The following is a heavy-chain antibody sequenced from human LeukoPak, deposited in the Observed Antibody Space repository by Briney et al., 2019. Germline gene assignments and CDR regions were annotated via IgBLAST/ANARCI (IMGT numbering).Heavy chain of an antibody. J-gene: IGHJ4*02. CDR3: AREISRFGI. Sequence: PGGSLRLSCAASGFTVSSNSMSWVRQAPGKGLEWVSGIYTGGTTYYTDSVKGRFTISRDNPNNTLYLQMHSLRAEDTAVYYCAREISRFGIWGQGTLVTVSS. CDR2: IYTGGTT. D-gene: IGHD3-16*01. V-gene: IGHV3-66*01. CDR1: GFTVSSNS.